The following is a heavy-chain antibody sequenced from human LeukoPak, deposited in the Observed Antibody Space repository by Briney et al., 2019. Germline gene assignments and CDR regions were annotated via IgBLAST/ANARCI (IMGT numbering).Heavy chain of an antibody. CDR2: ISITSRTT. CDR1: GFTFTTYS. Sequence: GGSLGLSCAASGFTFTTYSMNWVRHAPGKGLQWVSYISITSRTTNYADSVKGRFTISRDSAKNSLYLQMNSLRDEDTAVYYCATEKAFAFDIWGQGTVVTVSS. CDR3: ATEKAFAFDI. V-gene: IGHV3-48*02. J-gene: IGHJ3*02.